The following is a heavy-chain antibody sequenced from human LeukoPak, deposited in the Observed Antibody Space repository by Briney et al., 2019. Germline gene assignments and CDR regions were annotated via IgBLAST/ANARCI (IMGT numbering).Heavy chain of an antibody. CDR3: AKREYCGGDCYLDY. Sequence: GGSLRLSCAASGFTFSSYAMSWVRQAPGKGLEWVSAISGSGGSTYYADSVKGRFTISRDNSKNTLYLQMNSLRAEDTAVYYCAKREYCGGDCYLDYWGQGTLVTVSS. J-gene: IGHJ4*02. D-gene: IGHD2-21*02. CDR2: ISGSGGST. CDR1: GFTFSSYA. V-gene: IGHV3-23*01.